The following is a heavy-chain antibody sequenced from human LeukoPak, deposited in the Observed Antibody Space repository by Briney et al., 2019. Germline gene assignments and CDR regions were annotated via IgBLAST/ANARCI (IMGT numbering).Heavy chain of an antibody. CDR1: GFTFSSYA. V-gene: IGHV3-23*01. CDR3: AKHSCDFWRAIDY. J-gene: IGHJ4*02. CDR2: ISGSGGST. Sequence: GGSLRLSCAASGFTFSSYAMSWVRQAPGKGLQWVSSISGSGGSTYYADSVKGRFTISRDNSKNTLYVQMNSLRAEDTAVYYCAKHSCDFWRAIDYWGQGTLVTVSS. D-gene: IGHD3-3*01.